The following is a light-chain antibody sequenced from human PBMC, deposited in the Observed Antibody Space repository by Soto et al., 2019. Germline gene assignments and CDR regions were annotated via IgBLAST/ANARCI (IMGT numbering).Light chain of an antibody. CDR2: DVS. V-gene: IGLV2-14*03. CDR1: SSDVGGYNY. Sequence: SALTQPASVSGSPGQSITISCTGTSSDVGGYNYVSWYQQHPGKAPKLMIYDVSNRPSGVSNRFSGSKSGNTASLTISGLQAEDEADYYCCSYTSSSTPVVFGGGTKLNVL. CDR3: CSYTSSSTPVV. J-gene: IGLJ2*01.